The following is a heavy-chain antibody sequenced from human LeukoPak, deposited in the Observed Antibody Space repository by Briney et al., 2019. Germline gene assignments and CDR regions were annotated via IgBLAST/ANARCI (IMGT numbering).Heavy chain of an antibody. D-gene: IGHD3-10*01. Sequence: GESLKISCKGSEYSFTSYWIGWVRQMPGKGLGWMGIIYPGDSDTRYSPSFQGQVTISADKSISTAYLQWSSLKASDTAMYFCATYAGSYSKYFQHWGQGTLVTVSS. CDR2: IYPGDSDT. V-gene: IGHV5-51*01. J-gene: IGHJ1*01. CDR3: ATYAGSYSKYFQH. CDR1: EYSFTSYW.